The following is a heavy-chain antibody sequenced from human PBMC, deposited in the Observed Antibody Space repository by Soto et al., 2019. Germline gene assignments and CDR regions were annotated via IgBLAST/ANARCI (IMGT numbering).Heavy chain of an antibody. CDR2: ISSSGSTI. J-gene: IGHJ4*02. V-gene: IGHV3-11*01. CDR3: ARDMTIFGVVPYYFDY. CDR1: GFTFSDYY. Sequence: PGGSLRLSCAASGFTFSDYYMSWIRQAPGKGLEWVSYISSSGSTIYYADSVKGRFTISRDNAKNSLYLQMNSLRAEDTAVYYCARDMTIFGVVPYYFDYWGQGTLVTVSS. D-gene: IGHD3-3*01.